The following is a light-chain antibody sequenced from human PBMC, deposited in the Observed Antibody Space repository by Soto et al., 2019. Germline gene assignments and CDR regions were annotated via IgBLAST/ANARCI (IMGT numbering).Light chain of an antibody. J-gene: IGKJ4*01. CDR3: QQYGSSLT. CDR2: GAS. Sequence: VLTQSPATLSLSPGERATLSCRASLNVNSYLAWYQQKPGQAPRLLIYGASSRATGIPDRFSGSGSGTDFTLTISRLEPEDFAVYYCQQYGSSLTFGGGTKVDIK. CDR1: LNVNSY. V-gene: IGKV3-20*01.